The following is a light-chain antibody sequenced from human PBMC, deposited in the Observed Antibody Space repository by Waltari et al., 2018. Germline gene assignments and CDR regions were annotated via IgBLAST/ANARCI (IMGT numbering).Light chain of an antibody. Sequence: QSALTQPASVSGSPGQSITISCTGTSSDVGGYDYVSWYQQHPGKAPKLMIYDVSNRPSGVSNRCSGSKSGNTASLTISGLQAEDEADYYCSSYTSISACVLFGGGTKLTVL. V-gene: IGLV2-14*03. CDR2: DVS. CDR3: SSYTSISACVL. CDR1: SSDVGGYDY. J-gene: IGLJ3*02.